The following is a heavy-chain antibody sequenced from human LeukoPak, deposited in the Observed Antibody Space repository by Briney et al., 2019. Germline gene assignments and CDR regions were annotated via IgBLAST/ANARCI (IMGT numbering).Heavy chain of an antibody. J-gene: IGHJ6*01. V-gene: IGHV3-23*01. Sequence: GGSLRLSCVASGFTFSSYAMSWVRETPARGLEWVSSLRGNGDAFYADSVKGRFTLSRDESRNTVYLQLNKLRVEDTAIYYCAKMKGHPLPKYYMDVWGQGTTVTVSS. CDR1: GFTFSSYA. D-gene: IGHD1-26*01. CDR2: LRGNGDA. CDR3: AKMKGHPLPKYYMDV.